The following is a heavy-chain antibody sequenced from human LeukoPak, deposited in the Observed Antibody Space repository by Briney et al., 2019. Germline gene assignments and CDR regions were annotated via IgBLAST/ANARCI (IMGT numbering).Heavy chain of an antibody. V-gene: IGHV4-39*01. CDR2: IYYSGIT. J-gene: IGHJ4*02. Sequence: SETLSLTCTVSGGSISSSSYYWGWIRQPPGKGLEGIGWIYYSGITYYNPSLKSRVSISVDTSKKQFSPELSSVTAADTAVHYCARQDGYCSSTSCTGYFDSWGQGTLVTVSS. CDR3: ARQDGYCSSTSCTGYFDS. CDR1: GGSISSSSYY. D-gene: IGHD2-2*03.